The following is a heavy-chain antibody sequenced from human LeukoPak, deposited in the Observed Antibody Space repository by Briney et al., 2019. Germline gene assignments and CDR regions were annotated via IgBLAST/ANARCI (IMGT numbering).Heavy chain of an antibody. V-gene: IGHV3-48*01. CDR1: GFSFSDNA. Sequence: GGSLRLSCAASGFSFSDNAMNWVRQAPGKGLEWLSSISSSSDTIYYADSVKGRFTISRDNGKNSVYLQMNSLRAEDTAVYYGAKWGYSNFLNWGQGALVTVSS. J-gene: IGHJ4*02. CDR3: AKWGYSNFLN. D-gene: IGHD5-12*01. CDR2: ISSSSDTI.